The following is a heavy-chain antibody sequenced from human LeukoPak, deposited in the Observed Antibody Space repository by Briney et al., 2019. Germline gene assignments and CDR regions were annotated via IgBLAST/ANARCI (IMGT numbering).Heavy chain of an antibody. Sequence: PGGSLRLSCAASGFTFNTNAMSWVRQAPGKGLEWVSSISSSSSYIYYADSVKGRFTISRDNAKNSLYLQMNSLRAEDTAVYYCARVIRGTAAPGPYDYYYGMDVWGEGTTVTVSS. CDR1: GFTFNTNA. V-gene: IGHV3-21*01. D-gene: IGHD1-1*01. J-gene: IGHJ6*04. CDR3: ARVIRGTAAPGPYDYYYGMDV. CDR2: ISSSSSYI.